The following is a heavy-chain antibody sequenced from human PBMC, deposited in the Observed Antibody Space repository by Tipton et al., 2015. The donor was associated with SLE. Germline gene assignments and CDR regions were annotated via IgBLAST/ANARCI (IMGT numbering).Heavy chain of an antibody. J-gene: IGHJ3*02. CDR1: GFTFSSYW. CDR3: ARRYSGDAFGI. Sequence: SLRLSCAASGFTFSSYWMHWVRQAPGKGLVWVSHINSDGSTTNYADSVKGRFTISRDNAKNTVYLQMNSLRAEDTAVYYCARRYSGDAFGIWGQGTMVTVSS. V-gene: IGHV3-74*01. D-gene: IGHD2-21*01. CDR2: INSDGSTT.